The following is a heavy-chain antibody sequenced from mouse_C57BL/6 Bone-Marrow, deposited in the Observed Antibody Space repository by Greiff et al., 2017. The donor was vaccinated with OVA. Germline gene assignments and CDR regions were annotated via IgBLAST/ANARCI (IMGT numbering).Heavy chain of an antibody. Sequence: VQVVESGPGLVAPSQSLSITCTVSGFSLTSYGVHWVRQPPGKGLEWLVVIWSDGSTTYNSALKSRLSISKDNSKSQVFLKMNSLQTDDTAMYYCARQYYGSSAWAMDYWGQGTSVTVSS. CDR2: IWSDGST. V-gene: IGHV2-6-1*01. D-gene: IGHD1-1*01. J-gene: IGHJ4*01. CDR3: ARQYYGSSAWAMDY. CDR1: GFSLTSYG.